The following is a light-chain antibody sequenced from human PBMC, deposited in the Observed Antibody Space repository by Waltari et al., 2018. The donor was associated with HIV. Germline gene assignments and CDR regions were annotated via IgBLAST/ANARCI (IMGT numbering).Light chain of an antibody. CDR2: KSD. J-gene: IGLJ1*01. CDR1: SSNIGSHY. Sequence: QSVLTQPPSASGIPGQRVTISCSGSSSNIGSHYVYWYQQLPGTAPKLLISKSDHRPSGVPDRFSGSKSGTSASLAISGLRSEDEADYYCAAWGDSLNTYVFGTGTKVTVL. V-gene: IGLV1-47*01. CDR3: AAWGDSLNTYV.